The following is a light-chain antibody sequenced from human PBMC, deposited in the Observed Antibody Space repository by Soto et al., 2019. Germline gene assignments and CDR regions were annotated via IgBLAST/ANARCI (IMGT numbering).Light chain of an antibody. J-gene: IGLJ1*01. CDR2: EVS. V-gene: IGLV2-14*01. Sequence: QSALTQPASVSGSPGPSITISRTGTSSDVGGYNYVSWYQQHPGKDPKLMIYEVSNRPSGVSNRFSGSKSGNTASLTISGLQAEDEADYYCSSYTSSSTYGFGTGTKVTVL. CDR1: SSDVGGYNY. CDR3: SSYTSSSTYG.